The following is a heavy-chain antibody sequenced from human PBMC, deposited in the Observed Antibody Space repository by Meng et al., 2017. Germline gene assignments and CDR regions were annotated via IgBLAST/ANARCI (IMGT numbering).Heavy chain of an antibody. V-gene: IGHV4-39*07. CDR2: IYYSGST. Sequence: SETLSLTCTVSGGSISSSSYYWGWIRQPPGKGLEWIGSIYYSGSTYYNPSLKSRVTISVDTSKNQFSLKLSSVTAADTAVYYCARGGYYDSSGSIPDYWGRGTLVTVSS. CDR3: ARGGYYDSSGSIPDY. D-gene: IGHD3-22*01. CDR1: GGSISSSSYY. J-gene: IGHJ4*02.